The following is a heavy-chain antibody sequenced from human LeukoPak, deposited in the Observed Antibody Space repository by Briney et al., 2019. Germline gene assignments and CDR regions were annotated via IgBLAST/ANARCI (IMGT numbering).Heavy chain of an antibody. D-gene: IGHD2-21*02. J-gene: IGHJ4*02. Sequence: ASVKVSCKASGYTFTDYYMHWVRQAPGQGLEWMGWINPNSGGTNYAQKFQGRVTMTRDTSISTAYMELGSLRSEDTAVYFCASRGVTSIRVYWGQGTLVTVSS. CDR3: ASRGVTSIRVY. V-gene: IGHV1-2*02. CDR1: GYTFTDYY. CDR2: INPNSGGT.